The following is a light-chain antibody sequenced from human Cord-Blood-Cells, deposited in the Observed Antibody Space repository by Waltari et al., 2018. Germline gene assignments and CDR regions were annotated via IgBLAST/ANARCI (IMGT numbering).Light chain of an antibody. Sequence: QSALTQPASVSGSPGQSITISCTGTSSDVGRYNLVSWYQQHPGKAPKLMIYEGSKRPLVVSKRFSDTKAGNTASLTIAGLQAEDEADYYCCSYAGSSIVVFGGGTKLTVL. V-gene: IGLV2-23*01. CDR3: CSYAGSSIVV. CDR2: EGS. CDR1: SSDVGRYNL. J-gene: IGLJ2*01.